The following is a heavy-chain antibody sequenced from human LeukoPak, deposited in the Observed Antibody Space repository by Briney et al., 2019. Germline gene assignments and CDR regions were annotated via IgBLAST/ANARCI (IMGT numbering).Heavy chain of an antibody. Sequence: SETLSLTCAVYGGSFSGYYWSWIRQPPGKGLEWIGEINHSGSTNYNPSLKSRVTISVDTSKNQFSLKLSSVTAADTAVYYCARHCSRLLWFGGHFDYWGQGTLVTVSS. CDR2: INHSGST. V-gene: IGHV4-34*01. J-gene: IGHJ4*02. CDR3: ARHCSRLLWFGGHFDY. D-gene: IGHD3-10*01. CDR1: GGSFSGYY.